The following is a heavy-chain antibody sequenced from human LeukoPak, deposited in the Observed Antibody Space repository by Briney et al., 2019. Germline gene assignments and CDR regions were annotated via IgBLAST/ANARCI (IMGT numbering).Heavy chain of an antibody. J-gene: IGHJ4*02. V-gene: IGHV1-3*01. D-gene: IGHD3-10*01. CDR1: GYTFTSYA. CDR3: ARFYYGSGSYPYFDY. CDR2: INAGNGNT. Sequence: ASVKVSCKASGYTFTSYAMHWVRQAPGQRLGWMGWINAGNGNTKYSQKFQGRVTITRDTSASTAYMELSSLRSEDTAVYYCARFYYGSGSYPYFDYWGQGTLVTVSS.